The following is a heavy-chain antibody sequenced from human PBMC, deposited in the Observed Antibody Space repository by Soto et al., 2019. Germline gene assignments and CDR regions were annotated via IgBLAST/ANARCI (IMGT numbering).Heavy chain of an antibody. D-gene: IGHD3-9*01. CDR1: GYSCTSYW. CDR3: ALDRYYDILTGYPYYYYGMEV. V-gene: IGHV5-51*01. CDR2: IYPGDSDT. J-gene: IGHJ6*02. Sequence: PGEALKISCKGTGYSCTSYWIGWVRQMPGKGLEWMGIIYPGDSDTRYSPSFQGQVTISADKSISTAYLQWSSLKASDTAMYYCALDRYYDILTGYPYYYYGMEVWGQGTTVTVSS.